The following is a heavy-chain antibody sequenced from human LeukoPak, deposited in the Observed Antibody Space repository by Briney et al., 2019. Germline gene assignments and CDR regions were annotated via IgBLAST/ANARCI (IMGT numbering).Heavy chain of an antibody. CDR2: IYSGGNT. CDR3: TRDTFGARDS. V-gene: IGHV3-66*01. Sequence: GGSLRLSCAASGFTVSSNYMSWVRQAPGKGPEWVSLIYSGGNTYYADSVRGRFTISRDNAKNTLYLQMNSLRAEDTAVYYCTRDTFGARDSWGQGTLVTVSS. D-gene: IGHD3-10*01. J-gene: IGHJ4*02. CDR1: GFTVSSNY.